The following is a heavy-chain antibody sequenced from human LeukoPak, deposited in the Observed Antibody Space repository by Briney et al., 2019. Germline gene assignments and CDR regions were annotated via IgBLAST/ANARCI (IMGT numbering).Heavy chain of an antibody. CDR2: ISYDGSNK. Sequence: GGSLRLSCAASGFTFSSYAMHWVRQAPGKGLEWVTVISYDGSNKYYADSVKGRFTISRDNSKNTLYLQMNSLRAEDTAVYYCARDNRYSGSYYFDYWGQGTLVTVSS. V-gene: IGHV3-30*04. D-gene: IGHD1-26*01. J-gene: IGHJ4*02. CDR1: GFTFSSYA. CDR3: ARDNRYSGSYYFDY.